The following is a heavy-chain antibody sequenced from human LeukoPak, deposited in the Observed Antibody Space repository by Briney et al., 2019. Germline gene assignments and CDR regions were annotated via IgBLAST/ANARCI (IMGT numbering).Heavy chain of an antibody. J-gene: IGHJ4*02. CDR1: GGSISSYY. Sequence: SETLSLTCTVSGGSISSYYWSWIRQPPGKGLEWTGYIYYSGSTNYNPSLKSRVTISVDTSKNQFSLKLSSVTAADTAVYYCAIRGYSYGSATDFDYWGQGTLVTVSS. V-gene: IGHV4-59*01. CDR2: IYYSGST. CDR3: AIRGYSYGSATDFDY. D-gene: IGHD5-18*01.